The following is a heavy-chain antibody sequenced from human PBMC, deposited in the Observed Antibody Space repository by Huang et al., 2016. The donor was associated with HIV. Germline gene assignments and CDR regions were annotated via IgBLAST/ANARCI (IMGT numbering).Heavy chain of an antibody. CDR1: GYGFSSYW. CDR2: IYPRDPET. V-gene: IGHV5-51*01. D-gene: IGHD5-18*01. Sequence: EVLLVQSGAELKEPGASLKISCKASGYGFSSYWSGGVRPKPGKGLEWMGIIYPRDPETKYSPAFDGQVTISADKSTRTAYLQWESLKAPDTAIYFCARQVDGFRSHFDFWGQGTLVSVSS. CDR3: ARQVDGFRSHFDF. J-gene: IGHJ4*02.